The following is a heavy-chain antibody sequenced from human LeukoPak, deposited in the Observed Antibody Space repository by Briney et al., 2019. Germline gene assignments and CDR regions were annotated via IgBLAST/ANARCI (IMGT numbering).Heavy chain of an antibody. CDR2: ISGSGGST. D-gene: IGHD3-9*01. J-gene: IGHJ4*02. CDR1: GFTFSSYA. Sequence: GGSLRLSCAASGFTFSSYAMSWVRQAPGKGLEWVSAISGSGGSTYYADSAKGRFTISRDNSKNTLYLQMNSLRAEDTAVYYCAKDKDDILTGYYKVPDYWGQGTLVTVSS. CDR3: AKDKDDILTGYYKVPDY. V-gene: IGHV3-23*01.